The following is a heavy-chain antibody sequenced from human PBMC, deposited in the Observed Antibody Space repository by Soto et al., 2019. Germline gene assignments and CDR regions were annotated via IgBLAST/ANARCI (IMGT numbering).Heavy chain of an antibody. CDR1: GGSISSYY. D-gene: IGHD3-3*01. CDR2: IYYSGST. V-gene: IGHV4-59*08. Sequence: SETLSLTCTVSGGSISSYYWSWIRQPPGKGLEWIGYIYYSGSTNYNPSLKSRVTISVETSKNQFSLKLSSVTAADTAVYYCARLGSLIFVVVTPVNSYYYYYMDVWGKGTTVTVSS. J-gene: IGHJ6*03. CDR3: ARLGSLIFVVVTPVNSYYYYYMDV.